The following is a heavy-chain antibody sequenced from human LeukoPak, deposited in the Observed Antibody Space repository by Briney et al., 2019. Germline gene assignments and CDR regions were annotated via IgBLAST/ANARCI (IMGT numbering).Heavy chain of an antibody. V-gene: IGHV3-9*01. J-gene: IGHJ4*02. Sequence: GGSLRLSCAASGFTFDDYAMHWVRQAPGKGLEWVSGIGWNSGSIGYADSVKGRFTISRDNAKNSLYLQMNSLRAEDTALYYCAKADTAMGRPHYFDYWGQGTLVTVSS. CDR2: IGWNSGSI. CDR3: AKADTAMGRPHYFDY. CDR1: GFTFDDYA. D-gene: IGHD5-18*01.